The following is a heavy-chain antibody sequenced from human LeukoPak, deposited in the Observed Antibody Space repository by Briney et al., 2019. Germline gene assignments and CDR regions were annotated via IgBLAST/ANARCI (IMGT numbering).Heavy chain of an antibody. J-gene: IGHJ4*02. D-gene: IGHD6-6*01. V-gene: IGHV4-34*01. CDR3: ARGEIAARPLYFDY. Sequence: PSETLSLTCAVYGGSFSGYYWSWIRQPPGKGLEWIGEINHSGSTNYNPSLKSRVIISVDTSKNQFSLKLSSVTAADTAVYYCARGEIAARPLYFDYWGQGTLVTVSS. CDR1: GGSFSGYY. CDR2: INHSGST.